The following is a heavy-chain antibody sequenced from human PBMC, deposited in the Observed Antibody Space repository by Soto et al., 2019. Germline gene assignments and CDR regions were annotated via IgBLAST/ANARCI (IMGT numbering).Heavy chain of an antibody. CDR2: TYYRSRWYN. CDR3: VRGVWSFDI. CDR1: GDSVSSNSAA. Sequence: PSPTLSLTGAISGDSVSSNSAAWNWIRQSPSRGLEWLGRTYYRSRWYNDYAVSVKSRITLIPDTSKNQFSLQLNSVTPEDTAVYFCVRGVWSFDIWGQGSMVTVSS. D-gene: IGHD3-16*01. V-gene: IGHV6-1*01. J-gene: IGHJ3*02.